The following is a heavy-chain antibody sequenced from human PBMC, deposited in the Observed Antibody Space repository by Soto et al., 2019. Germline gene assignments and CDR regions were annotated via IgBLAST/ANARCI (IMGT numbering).Heavy chain of an antibody. CDR2: ISYDGSNK. Sequence: GGSLRLSCAASGFTFSSYGMHWVRQAPGKGLEWVAVISYDGSNKYYADSVKGRFTISRDNSKNTLYLQMNSLRAEDTAVYYCAKEWIPNEFPGYWGQGTLVTVSS. CDR1: GFTFSSYG. CDR3: AKEWIPNEFPGY. D-gene: IGHD5-18*01. V-gene: IGHV3-30*18. J-gene: IGHJ4*02.